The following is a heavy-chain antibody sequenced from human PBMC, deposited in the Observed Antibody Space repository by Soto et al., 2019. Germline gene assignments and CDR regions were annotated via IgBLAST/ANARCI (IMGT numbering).Heavy chain of an antibody. CDR2: IYYSGST. Sequence: SETLSLTCTVSGGSISSYYWSWIRQPPGKGLEWIGYIYYSGSTNYNPSLKSRVTISVDTSKNQFSLKLSSVTAADTAVYYCARHPLGYSGYHTYYYYMDVWGKGTTVTVSS. CDR1: GGSISSYY. D-gene: IGHD5-12*01. V-gene: IGHV4-59*08. CDR3: ARHPLGYSGYHTYYYYMDV. J-gene: IGHJ6*03.